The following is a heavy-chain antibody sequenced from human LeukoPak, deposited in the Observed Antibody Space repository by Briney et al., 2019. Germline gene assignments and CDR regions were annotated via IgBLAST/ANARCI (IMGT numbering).Heavy chain of an antibody. D-gene: IGHD3-22*01. CDR1: GFTFSSYS. J-gene: IGHJ3*02. Sequence: PGGSLRLSCAASGFTFSSYSMNWVRQAPGKGLEWVSSISSSSSYIYYADSVKGRFTISRDNAKNSLYLQMNSLRAEDTAVYYCARDWHHSDSRDYAFDIWGQGTMVTVSS. CDR3: ARDWHHSDSRDYAFDI. V-gene: IGHV3-21*01. CDR2: ISSSSSYI.